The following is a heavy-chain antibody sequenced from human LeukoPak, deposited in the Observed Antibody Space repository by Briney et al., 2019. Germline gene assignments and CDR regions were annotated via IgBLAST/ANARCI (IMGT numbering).Heavy chain of an antibody. CDR1: GGSISPLY. Sequence: PSETLSLTCTVSGGSISPLYWGWIRQPPGKGLEFIGYIYYSGSTNFNPSLKSQVTLSVDTSKSQISLKLTSVTAADTAVYYCARGGVAAKYYFDFWGQGTLVTVSS. CDR3: ARGGVAAKYYFDF. D-gene: IGHD3-10*01. CDR2: IYYSGST. J-gene: IGHJ4*02. V-gene: IGHV4-59*11.